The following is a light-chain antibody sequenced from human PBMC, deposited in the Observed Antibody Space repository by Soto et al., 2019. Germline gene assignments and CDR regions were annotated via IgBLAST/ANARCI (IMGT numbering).Light chain of an antibody. J-gene: IGKJ4*01. Sequence: DIQLTQSPSTLSASVGDRVTITCRASESINTWLAWYQQKPGKAPKLLIYDASSLESGVPSRFSGSGSGTDFTLTIGSLQPEDFATYYCQQGYSFPVTFGGGTKVDIK. CDR3: QQGYSFPVT. CDR1: ESINTW. CDR2: DAS. V-gene: IGKV1-5*01.